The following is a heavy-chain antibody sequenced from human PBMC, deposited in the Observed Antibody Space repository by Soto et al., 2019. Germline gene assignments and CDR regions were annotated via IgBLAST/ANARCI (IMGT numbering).Heavy chain of an antibody. CDR1: GFTCDDYA. Sequence: EVQLVESGGGLVQPGRSLRLSCAASGFTCDDYAMHWVRQAPGKGLEWVSGISWNSGSIGYADSVKGRFTISRDNAKNSLDLQMNSLRAEDTALYYCAKGERIAVAGSDAFDIWGQGTMVTVSS. CDR3: AKGERIAVAGSDAFDI. D-gene: IGHD6-19*01. V-gene: IGHV3-9*01. CDR2: ISWNSGSI. J-gene: IGHJ3*02.